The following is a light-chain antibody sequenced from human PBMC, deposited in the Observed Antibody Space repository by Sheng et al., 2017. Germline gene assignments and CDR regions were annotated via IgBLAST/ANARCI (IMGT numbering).Light chain of an antibody. CDR1: QSINSD. CDR2: GAS. V-gene: IGKV3-20*01. J-gene: IGKJ4*01. Sequence: EIVLTQSPATLSLSPGDRATLSCRASQSINSDLAWYQQKPGQAPLLLISGASSRATGIPDRFSGSGSGTDFTLTISRLDPEDFAMYYCQQYGTSPLTFGGGTKVEIK. CDR3: QQYGTSPLT.